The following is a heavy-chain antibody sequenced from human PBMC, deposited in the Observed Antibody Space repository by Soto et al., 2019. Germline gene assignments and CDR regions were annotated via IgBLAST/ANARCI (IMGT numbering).Heavy chain of an antibody. V-gene: IGHV1-46*01. J-gene: IGHJ4*02. CDR3: ARNLAAGDY. D-gene: IGHD6-13*01. Sequence: QVQLVQSGAEVKKPGASVKVSCKASGYTFTNSYIHWVRQAPGQGLEWMALLNPNGGSTNYAQNFQGRVTVTGDTSTSTVYMELTSLTSEATAVYYCARNLAAGDYWGQGTLVTVSS. CDR2: LNPNGGST. CDR1: GYTFTNSY.